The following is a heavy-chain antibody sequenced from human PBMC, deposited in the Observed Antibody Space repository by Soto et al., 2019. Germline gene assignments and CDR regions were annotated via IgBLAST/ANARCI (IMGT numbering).Heavy chain of an antibody. CDR1: GFTFSSYA. V-gene: IGHV3-23*01. CDR3: AKVDYYYYYGMDV. J-gene: IGHJ6*02. CDR2: ISGSGGST. Sequence: EVQLLESGGGLVQPGGSLRLSCAASGFTFSSYAMSWVPQAPGKGLEWVSAISGSGGSTYYADSVKGRFTISRDNSKNTLYLQMNSLRAEDTAVYYCAKVDYYYYYGMDVWGQGTTVTVSS.